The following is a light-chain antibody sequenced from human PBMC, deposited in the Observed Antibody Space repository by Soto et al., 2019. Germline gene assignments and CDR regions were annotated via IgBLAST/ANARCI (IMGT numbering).Light chain of an antibody. CDR1: QSVSSL. V-gene: IGKV3-20*01. CDR2: GAS. Sequence: EVVMTQSPATLSVSPGERATLSCRGSQSVSSLLAWYQQKPGQAPRLLIYGASTRATGIPDRFSGSGSGTDFTLTISRLEPEDSAVYYCQQYGSSPTWTFGQGTKVDIK. J-gene: IGKJ1*01. CDR3: QQYGSSPTWT.